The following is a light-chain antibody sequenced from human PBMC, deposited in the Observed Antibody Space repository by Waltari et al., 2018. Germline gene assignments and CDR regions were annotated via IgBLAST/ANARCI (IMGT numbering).Light chain of an antibody. Sequence: SYDLTQPSSVSVSPGQTASITCSGQLLQIKSARWFQQRPGQAPTRPIYNDSERPSGITARSVGPTSGTTVTWTIGEVRVEDEADYYCYSVADNSVVCGGGTKLTGL. CDR3: YSVADNSVV. J-gene: IGLJ2*01. CDR1: LLQIKS. CDR2: NDS. V-gene: IGLV3-27*01.